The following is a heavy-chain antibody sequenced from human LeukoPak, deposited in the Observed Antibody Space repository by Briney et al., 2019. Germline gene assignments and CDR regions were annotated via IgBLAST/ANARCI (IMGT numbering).Heavy chain of an antibody. V-gene: IGHV3-21*01. CDR1: GFFFSSYT. Sequence: GGSLRLSWASIGFFFSSYTVSSVRQTEGKGLEWVSSITSSGSNIYYADSVKGRITISRDNAKNSLFLQMNSLRVEDTAVYYCARGLEVDYWGQGTLVTVSS. J-gene: IGHJ4*02. CDR2: ITSSGSNI. CDR3: ARGLEVDY. D-gene: IGHD3/OR15-3a*01.